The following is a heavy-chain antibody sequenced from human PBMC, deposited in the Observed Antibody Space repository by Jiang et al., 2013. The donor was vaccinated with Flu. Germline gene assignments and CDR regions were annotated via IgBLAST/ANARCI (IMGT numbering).Heavy chain of an antibody. D-gene: IGHD3-3*01. CDR1: GGSITSTTYY. J-gene: IGHJ5*02. CDR3: ASPSGDFWSAYRNWFGP. Sequence: GSGLVKPWETLSLTCTVSGGSITSTTYYWAWIRQSPGKGLEWIGSINYSGTTYYNPSLKSRLTMSVDTSKNQFSLKLNSVTAADTAVYYCASPSGDFWSAYRNWFGPWGQGTLVTVSS. V-gene: IGHV4-39*01. CDR2: INYSGTT.